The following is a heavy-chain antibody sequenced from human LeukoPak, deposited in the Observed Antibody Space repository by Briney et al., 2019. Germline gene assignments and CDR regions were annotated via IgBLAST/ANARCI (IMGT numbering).Heavy chain of an antibody. J-gene: IGHJ4*02. CDR1: GGSFSGYY. V-gene: IGHV4-34*01. D-gene: IGHD1-1*01. CDR3: ARVVVRAKRKKLGRGGYYFDY. Sequence: PSETLSLXCAVYGGSFSGYYWSWIRQPPGKGLEWIGEINHSGSTNYNPSLKSRVTISVDTSKNQFSLKLSSVTAADTAVYYCARVVVRAKRKKLGRGGYYFDYWGQGTLVTVSS. CDR2: INHSGST.